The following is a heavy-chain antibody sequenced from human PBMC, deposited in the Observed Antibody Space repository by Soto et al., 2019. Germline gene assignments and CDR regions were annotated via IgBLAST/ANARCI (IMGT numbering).Heavy chain of an antibody. D-gene: IGHD1-26*01. CDR1: GDSVSSNSTA. CDR2: TYYRSRWYS. Sequence: WQTLSLTIAITGDSVSSNSTAWNWIRQCPSRGLEWLGRTYYRSRWYSDYAGSLKSRITINPDTSSNQFSLQLHSVTPEDTAVYYCARDRRSGTYNYNWFDPWGQGTLVTVSS. V-gene: IGHV6-1*01. CDR3: ARDRRSGTYNYNWFDP. J-gene: IGHJ5*02.